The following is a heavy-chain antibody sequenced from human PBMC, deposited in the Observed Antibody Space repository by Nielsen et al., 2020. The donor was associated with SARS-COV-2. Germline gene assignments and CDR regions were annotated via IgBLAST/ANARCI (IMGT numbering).Heavy chain of an antibody. D-gene: IGHD6-6*01. Sequence: SETLSLTCAVYGGSLRGYYWTWIRQPPGKGLEWIGEINHYGSTNYNPSLKSRVTMSLDTSKNQFSLKLTSVTAADTAVYYCASCPEYSSPSVNWFDPWGQGTLVTVSS. CDR1: GGSLRGYY. CDR3: ASCPEYSSPSVNWFDP. V-gene: IGHV4-34*01. CDR2: INHYGST. J-gene: IGHJ5*02.